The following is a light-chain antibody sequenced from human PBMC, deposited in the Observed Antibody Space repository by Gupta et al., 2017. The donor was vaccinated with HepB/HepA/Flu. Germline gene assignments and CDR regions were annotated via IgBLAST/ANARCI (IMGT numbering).Light chain of an antibody. CDR1: QSVSGTS. V-gene: IGKV3-20*01. CDR3: QQYGSSRT. CDR2: AAS. J-gene: IGKJ1*01. Sequence: IVLTQSPGTLSLSPGERATLSCSASQSVSGTSLAWYQQKPGQAPRLLIYAASSRATGIPDRFSGSGSGTDFTLTISRLEPGDFAVYYCQQYGSSRTFGQGTKVEIK.